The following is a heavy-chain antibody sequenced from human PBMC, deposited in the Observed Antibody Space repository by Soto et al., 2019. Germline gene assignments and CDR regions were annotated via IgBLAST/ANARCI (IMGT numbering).Heavy chain of an antibody. CDR3: ARVIRAALYYYGMDV. V-gene: IGHV3-21*01. D-gene: IGHD3-16*02. J-gene: IGHJ6*02. CDR1: GFTFSSYS. Sequence: GGSLRLSCAASGFTFSSYSMNWVRQAPGKGLEWVSSISSSSSYIYYADSVKGRFTISRDNAKNSLYLQMNSLRAEDTAVYYCARVIRAALYYYGMDVWGQGTTVTVSS. CDR2: ISSSSSYI.